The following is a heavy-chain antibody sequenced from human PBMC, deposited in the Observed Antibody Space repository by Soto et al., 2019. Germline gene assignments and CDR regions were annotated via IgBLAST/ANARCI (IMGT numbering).Heavy chain of an antibody. CDR1: GFIFRSYW. Sequence: GGSLRLSCAASGFIFRSYWMSWVRQAPGKGLEWVANINQDGGEKYYVDSVKGRFIISRDNAKNSLYLQMNSLRVEGTAVYYCARDGVEAGLYLDNWGQGTLVTVSS. D-gene: IGHD3-16*01. CDR3: ARDGVEAGLYLDN. CDR2: INQDGGEK. J-gene: IGHJ4*02. V-gene: IGHV3-7*01.